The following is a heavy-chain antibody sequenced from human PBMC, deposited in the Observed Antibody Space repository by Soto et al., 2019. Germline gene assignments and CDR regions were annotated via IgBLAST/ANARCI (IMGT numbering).Heavy chain of an antibody. D-gene: IGHD3-10*01. V-gene: IGHV1-69*08. Sequence: QVQLVQSGAEVKKPGSSVKVSCKASGGTFSSYTISWVRQAPGQGLEWMGRIIPILGIANYAQKFQGRVTITATKSTSTAYMALSSLRSEDTAVYYCAREEYYFGSGAVFDYWGQGTLVTVSS. CDR3: AREEYYFGSGAVFDY. J-gene: IGHJ4*02. CDR1: GGTFSSYT. CDR2: IIPILGIA.